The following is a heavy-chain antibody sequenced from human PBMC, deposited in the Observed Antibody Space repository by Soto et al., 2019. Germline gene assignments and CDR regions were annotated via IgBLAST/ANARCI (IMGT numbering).Heavy chain of an antibody. V-gene: IGHV4-39*01. CDR2: IYYTGST. D-gene: IGHD3-16*01. Sequence: QLQLQESGPGLMKPSETLSLTCAVSGDSISSSNYYWGWIRQPPGKGLEWIGSIYYTGSTYYNLSLKSRVTISVDTSKNHFSLKVSSVIAADTAVYYCARHVWPRDRLFDPWGQGTLVTVSS. CDR1: GDSISSSNYY. CDR3: ARHVWPRDRLFDP. J-gene: IGHJ5*02.